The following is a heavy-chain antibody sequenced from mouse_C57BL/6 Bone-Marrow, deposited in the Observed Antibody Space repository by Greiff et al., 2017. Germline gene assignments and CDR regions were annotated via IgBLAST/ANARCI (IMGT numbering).Heavy chain of an antibody. CDR1: GYTFTSYW. CDR3: ARSPYDGNLPYYAMDY. J-gene: IGHJ4*01. Sequence: QVQLQQPGAELVRPGSSVKLSCKASGYTFTSYWMHWVKQRPIQGLEWIGNIDPSDSETHYNQKFKDKATLTVDKSYSTAYMQLSSLASADSAVYYCARSPYDGNLPYYAMDYWGPGTSVTVSS. D-gene: IGHD2-1*01. V-gene: IGHV1-52*01. CDR2: IDPSDSET.